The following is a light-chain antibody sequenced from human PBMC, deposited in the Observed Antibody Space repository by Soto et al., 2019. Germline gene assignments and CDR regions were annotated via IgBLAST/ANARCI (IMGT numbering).Light chain of an antibody. CDR3: NYNRTVSTYV. Sequence: QSALTQPASVSGSPGQSITIACTGTSSDIGGYNFVSWYQQHPGTAPKLLIYDVGNRPSGVSNRFSGSKSGNTASLTISARRGEGGAQYFFNYNRTVSTYVFGTGTKVTVL. V-gene: IGLV2-14*03. CDR2: DVG. J-gene: IGLJ1*01. CDR1: SSDIGGYNF.